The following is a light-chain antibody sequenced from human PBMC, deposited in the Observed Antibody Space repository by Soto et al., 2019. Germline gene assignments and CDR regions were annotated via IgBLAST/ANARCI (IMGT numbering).Light chain of an antibody. V-gene: IGKV1-39*01. CDR1: QRITNS. CDR2: AAS. Sequence: DIQMTQSPSSLSASVGDRVTIPCRASQRITNSLNWYQQKPGRAPNLLIYAASSLQRGAPSRFSGSGSGTDFTLTISSLQPDDFATYYCQQGYSIHALTFGGGTKLELK. CDR3: QQGYSIHALT. J-gene: IGKJ4*01.